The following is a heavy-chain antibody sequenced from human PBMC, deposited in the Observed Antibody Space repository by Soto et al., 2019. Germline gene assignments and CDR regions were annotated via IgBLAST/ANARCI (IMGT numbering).Heavy chain of an antibody. Sequence: GASVKVSCKASGYTFTSYNINWVRQAPGQGLEWVAGSNSNSGNSDHAQKLQGRVTMTTDTSTSTAYMELRSLRSDDTAVYYCARDHKKDDSSGYYWGQGTLVTVSS. D-gene: IGHD3-22*01. CDR1: GYTFTSYN. CDR2: SNSNSGNS. J-gene: IGHJ4*02. CDR3: ARDHKKDDSSGYY. V-gene: IGHV1-18*01.